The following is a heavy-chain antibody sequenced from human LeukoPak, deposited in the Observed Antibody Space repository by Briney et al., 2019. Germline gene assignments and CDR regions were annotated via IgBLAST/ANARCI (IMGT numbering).Heavy chain of an antibody. D-gene: IGHD4-17*01. CDR3: AKDPQGYGDYVQGAFDI. CDR1: GFTFSSYA. J-gene: IGHJ3*02. Sequence: SGGSLRLSCAASGFTFSSYAMSWVLQAPGKGLEWVSAISGSGGSTYYADSVKGRFTISRDNSKNTLYLQMNSLRAENTAVYYCAKDPQGYGDYVQGAFDIWGQGTMVTVSS. CDR2: ISGSGGST. V-gene: IGHV3-23*01.